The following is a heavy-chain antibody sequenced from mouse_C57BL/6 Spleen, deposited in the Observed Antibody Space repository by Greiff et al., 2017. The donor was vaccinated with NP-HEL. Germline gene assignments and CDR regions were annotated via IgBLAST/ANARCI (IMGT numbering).Heavy chain of an antibody. Sequence: DVMLVESGGGLVKPGGSLKLSCAASGFTFSSYTMSWVRQTPEKRLEWVATISGGGGNTYYPDSVKGRFTISRDNAKNTLYLQMSSLRSEETALYYCARHSPTGTDWYFDVWGTGTTVTVSS. D-gene: IGHD4-1*02. V-gene: IGHV5-9*01. CDR2: ISGGGGNT. CDR3: ARHSPTGTDWYFDV. J-gene: IGHJ1*03. CDR1: GFTFSSYT.